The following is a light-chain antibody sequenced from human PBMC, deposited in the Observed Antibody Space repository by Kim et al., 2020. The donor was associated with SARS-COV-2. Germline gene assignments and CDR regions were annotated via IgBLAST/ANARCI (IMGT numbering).Light chain of an antibody. CDR1: QSVTSSY. CDR3: QQYGTSPWT. V-gene: IGKV3-20*01. CDR2: GAS. J-gene: IGKJ1*01. Sequence: SQGERATLSCRTSQSVTSSYLTWYQQKPGQAPRLLIYGASRRATGISDRFSGSGSGTEFTLTISRLEPEDFAVYYCQQYGTSPWTFGQGTKVDIK.